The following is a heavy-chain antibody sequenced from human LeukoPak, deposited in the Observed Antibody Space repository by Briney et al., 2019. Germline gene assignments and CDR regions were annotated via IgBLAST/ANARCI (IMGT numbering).Heavy chain of an antibody. J-gene: IGHJ3*02. Sequence: PGGSLRLSCAASGFTFSSYGMHWVRQAPGKGLEWVAFIRYDGSNKYYADSVKGRLTISRDNSKNTLYLQMNSLRAEDTAVYYCAKGPGKQRKAFDIWGQGTMVTVSS. V-gene: IGHV3-30*02. CDR3: AKGPGKQRKAFDI. D-gene: IGHD6-25*01. CDR2: IRYDGSNK. CDR1: GFTFSSYG.